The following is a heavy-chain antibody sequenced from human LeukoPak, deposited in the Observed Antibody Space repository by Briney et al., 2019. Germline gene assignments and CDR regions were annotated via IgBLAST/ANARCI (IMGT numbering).Heavy chain of an antibody. CDR1: GGSISSYY. Sequence: PSETLSLTCTVSGGSISSYYWSWIRQPPGKGLEWIGSIYYSGSTYYNPSLKSRVTISVDTSKNQFSLKLSSVTAADTAVYYCARDPPRSSSSPWFDPWGQGTLVTVSS. V-gene: IGHV4-59*12. J-gene: IGHJ5*02. CDR3: ARDPPRSSSSPWFDP. D-gene: IGHD6-13*01. CDR2: IYYSGST.